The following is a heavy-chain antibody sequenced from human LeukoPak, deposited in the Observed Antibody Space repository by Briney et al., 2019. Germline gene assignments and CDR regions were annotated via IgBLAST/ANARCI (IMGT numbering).Heavy chain of an antibody. CDR3: ATGGITFGGVIVYDY. J-gene: IGHJ4*02. V-gene: IGHV1-24*01. D-gene: IGHD3-16*02. CDR1: GYTLTELS. CDR2: FDPEDGET. Sequence: ASVKVSCKVSGYTLTELSMHWVRQAPGKGLEWMGGFDPEDGETIYAQKFQGRVTMTEDTSTDTAYMELSSLRSEDTAVYYCATGGITFGGVIVYDYWGQGTLVTVSS.